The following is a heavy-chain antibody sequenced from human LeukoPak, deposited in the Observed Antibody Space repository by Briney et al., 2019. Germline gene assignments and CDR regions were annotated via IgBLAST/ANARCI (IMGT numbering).Heavy chain of an antibody. CDR3: AKSGGYGLIDY. D-gene: IGHD6-25*01. CDR1: GYSINSGYY. V-gene: IGHV4-38-2*02. Sequence: SETLSLTCTVSGYSINSGYYWGWIRQPPGKGLEWIGSIYHSGSTYYNPSLKSRVTISVDTSKNQVSLKMSSVTAADTAVYYCAKSGGYGLIDYWGQGTLVTVSS. J-gene: IGHJ4*01. CDR2: IYHSGST.